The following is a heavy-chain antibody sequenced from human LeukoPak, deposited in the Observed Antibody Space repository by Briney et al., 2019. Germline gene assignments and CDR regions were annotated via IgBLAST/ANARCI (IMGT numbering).Heavy chain of an antibody. J-gene: IGHJ4*02. CDR3: ARWLGYCSGGSCPNFDY. CDR1: GGSFGGYY. CDR2: INHSGST. D-gene: IGHD2-15*01. Sequence: SETLSLTCAVYGGSFGGYYWSWIRQPPGKGLEWIGEINHSGSTNYNPSLKSRVTISVDTSKNQFSLKLSSVTAADTAVYYCARWLGYCSGGSCPNFDYWGQGTLVTVSS. V-gene: IGHV4-34*01.